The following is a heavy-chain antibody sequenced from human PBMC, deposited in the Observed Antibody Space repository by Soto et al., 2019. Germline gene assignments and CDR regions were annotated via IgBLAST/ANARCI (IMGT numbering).Heavy chain of an antibody. V-gene: IGHV4-34*01. J-gene: IGHJ5*02. CDR2: INHSGST. CDR1: GGSFSDYY. CDR3: TRGDYWFDP. Sequence: QVQLQQWGAGLLKPLETLSLTCAVYGGSFSDYYWTWIRQPPGKGLEWIGEINHSGSTNYNPSLKSRVTISVDTSKNQFSLKLSSVTAADTAVFYCTRGDYWFDPWGQGTLVTVSS.